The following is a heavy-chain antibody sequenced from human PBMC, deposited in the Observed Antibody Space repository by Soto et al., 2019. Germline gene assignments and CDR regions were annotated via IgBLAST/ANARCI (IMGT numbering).Heavy chain of an antibody. Sequence: XSVKVSCKTSVYTFNTYGINWVRQTPGQGLELMGWISAYDGKTTYAEKFQGRVTLTTDTSTSTAYMELRSLRSDDTAIYYCARDPHEFWTSYWFDHSCQGTPVTVSS. D-gene: IGHD3-3*01. V-gene: IGHV1-18*01. J-gene: IGHJ5*02. CDR1: VYTFNTYG. CDR3: ARDPHEFWTSYWFDH. CDR2: ISAYDGKT.